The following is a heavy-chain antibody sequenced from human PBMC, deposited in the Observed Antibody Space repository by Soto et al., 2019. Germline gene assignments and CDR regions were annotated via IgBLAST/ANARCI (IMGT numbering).Heavy chain of an antibody. Sequence: QVQLQESGPGLVKPSETLSLTCTVSGGSISSYYWSWIRQPPGKGLEWIGYIYYSGSTNYNPSLKCRVTISVHTSKNQFSLKLNSMTAADTAVYYCARHNYGSGSTYFDYWGQGTLVTVSS. V-gene: IGHV4-59*08. D-gene: IGHD3-10*01. CDR1: GGSISSYY. CDR3: ARHNYGSGSTYFDY. CDR2: IYYSGST. J-gene: IGHJ4*02.